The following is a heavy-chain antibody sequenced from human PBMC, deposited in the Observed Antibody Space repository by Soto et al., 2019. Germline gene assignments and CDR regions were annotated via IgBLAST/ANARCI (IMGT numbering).Heavy chain of an antibody. Sequence: QVQLQESGPGLVKPSGTLSLTCAVSGASITNSHWWSWVRHSPVKGLEWIGEIYYSGRTNYNPSLKSRGTISIDMSNNQFSLELTSVTAADKAVYYCARGVSGTPSTWFDPWGQGPLVTVSS. J-gene: IGHJ5*02. V-gene: IGHV4-4*02. CDR1: GASITNSHW. CDR3: ARGVSGTPSTWFDP. D-gene: IGHD3-10*01. CDR2: IYYSGRT.